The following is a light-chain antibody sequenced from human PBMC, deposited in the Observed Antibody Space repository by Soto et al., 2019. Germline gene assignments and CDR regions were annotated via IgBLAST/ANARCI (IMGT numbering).Light chain of an antibody. CDR1: QSVSGY. Sequence: EIVLTQSPATLSLSPGERATLSCRASQSVSGYLVWYQQKPGQAPRLLIYDASNRATGIPARFSGSGSGTDFTLTISSLEPEDFAVYYCQQRSNWSWTFGQGTKVDIK. V-gene: IGKV3-11*01. CDR2: DAS. CDR3: QQRSNWSWT. J-gene: IGKJ1*01.